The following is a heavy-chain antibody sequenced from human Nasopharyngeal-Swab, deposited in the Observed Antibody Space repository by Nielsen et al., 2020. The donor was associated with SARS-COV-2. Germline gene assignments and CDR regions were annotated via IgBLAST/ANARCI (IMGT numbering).Heavy chain of an antibody. D-gene: IGHD3-3*01. CDR2: IYYSGST. CDR1: GGSISSGGYY. J-gene: IGHJ4*02. CDR3: VRDPGKETIFGVVNLYFDY. Sequence: SETLSLTCTVSGGSISSGGYYWSWIRQHPGKGLEWIGYIYYSGSTYYNPSLKSRVTISVDKSKNQFSLKLSSVTAADTAVYYCVRDPGKETIFGVVNLYFDYWGQGTLVTVSS. V-gene: IGHV4-31*03.